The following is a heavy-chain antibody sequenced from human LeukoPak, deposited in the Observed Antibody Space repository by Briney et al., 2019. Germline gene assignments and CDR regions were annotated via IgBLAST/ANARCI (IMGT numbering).Heavy chain of an antibody. J-gene: IGHJ4*02. V-gene: IGHV4-4*07. CDR2: IYTSGST. CDR1: GGSISSYY. CDR3: ARLNPKYSSGWRYFDY. Sequence: PSETLSLTCTVSGGSISSYYWSWIRQPAGKGLEWIGRIYTSGSTNYNPSLKSRVTMSVDTSKNQFSLKLSSVTAADTAVYYCARLNPKYSSGWRYFDYWGQGTLVTVSS. D-gene: IGHD6-19*01.